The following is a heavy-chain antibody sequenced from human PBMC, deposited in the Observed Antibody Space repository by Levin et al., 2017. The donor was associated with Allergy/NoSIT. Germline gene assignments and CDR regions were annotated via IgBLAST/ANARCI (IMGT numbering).Heavy chain of an antibody. CDR2: IVPVFGSP. CDR1: GGAFSSSA. CDR3: ATSGLQRYYFYAMDV. J-gene: IGHJ6*02. V-gene: IGHV1-69*05. Sequence: KISCKGSGGAFSSSAINWVRRAPGQGLEWMGGIVPVFGSPDYALKFQGRVSITTDDSSTTVYMELSRLQSDDTAVYYCATSGLQRYYFYAMDVWGQGTRVTVSS.